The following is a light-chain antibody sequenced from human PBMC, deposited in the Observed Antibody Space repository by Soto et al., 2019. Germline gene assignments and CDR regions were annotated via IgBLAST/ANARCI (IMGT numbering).Light chain of an antibody. Sequence: QSALTQPASGSGSPGQSITISCTGTSSDVGGYNYVSWYQHHPGKAPRLMIYDVSNRPSGVSNRFSGSKSGNTASLTISGLQGEDEADYYCSSHTSSSTHVVFGGGTKLTVL. V-gene: IGLV2-14*03. J-gene: IGLJ2*01. CDR1: SSDVGGYNY. CDR3: SSHTSSSTHVV. CDR2: DVS.